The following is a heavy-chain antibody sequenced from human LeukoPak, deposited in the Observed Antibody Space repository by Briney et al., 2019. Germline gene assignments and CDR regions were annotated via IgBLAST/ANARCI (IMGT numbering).Heavy chain of an antibody. Sequence: ASVKVSCKASGGTFSSYAISWVRQAPGQGLEWMGIINPSGGSTSYAQKFQGRVTMTEDTSTDTAYMEVNSLRSEDTAVYYCATAATYGYSFNPWGQGTLVTVSS. V-gene: IGHV1-46*03. CDR3: ATAATYGYSFNP. CDR2: INPSGGST. D-gene: IGHD5-18*01. J-gene: IGHJ5*02. CDR1: GGTFSSYA.